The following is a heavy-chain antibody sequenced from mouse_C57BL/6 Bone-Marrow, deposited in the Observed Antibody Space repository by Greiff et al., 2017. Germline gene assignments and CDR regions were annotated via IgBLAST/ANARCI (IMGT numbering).Heavy chain of an antibody. CDR3: AREGDPYAMDY. D-gene: IGHD2-13*01. Sequence: EVQLVESEGGLVQPGSSMKLSCTASGFTFSDYYMAWVRQVPEKGLEWVANINYDGSSTYYLDSLKSRFIISRDNAKNILYLQMSSLKSEDTATYYCAREGDPYAMDYWGQGTSVTVSS. CDR2: INYDGSST. CDR1: GFTFSDYY. J-gene: IGHJ4*01. V-gene: IGHV5-16*01.